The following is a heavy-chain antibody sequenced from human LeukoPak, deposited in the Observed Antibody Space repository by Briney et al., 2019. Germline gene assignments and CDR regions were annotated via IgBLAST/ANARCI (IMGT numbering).Heavy chain of an antibody. D-gene: IGHD2-2*01. CDR2: SNPNSGGT. J-gene: IGHJ4*02. CDR3: ARGPRIVVVPAALPYYFDY. CDR1: GYTFTGYY. V-gene: IGHV1-2*02. Sequence: ASVKVSCKASGYTFTGYYMQWVRQAPAQGREGMGWSNPNSGGTNYAQKFQGRVTITRNTSISTAYLELSSLRSEDTAVYYCARGPRIVVVPAALPYYFDYWGQGTLVTVSS.